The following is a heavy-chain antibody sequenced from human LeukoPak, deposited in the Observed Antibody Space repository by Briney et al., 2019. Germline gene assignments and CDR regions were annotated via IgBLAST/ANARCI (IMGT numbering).Heavy chain of an antibody. Sequence: GGSLRLSCAASGFTFSSYSMNWVRQAPGKGLEWVAVISYDGSNKYYADSVKGRFTISRDNSKNTLYLQMNSLRAEDTAVYYCAKDRWPIFGVVTTIDYWGQGTLVTVSS. CDR2: ISYDGSNK. CDR3: AKDRWPIFGVVTTIDY. D-gene: IGHD3-3*01. CDR1: GFTFSSYS. V-gene: IGHV3-30*18. J-gene: IGHJ4*02.